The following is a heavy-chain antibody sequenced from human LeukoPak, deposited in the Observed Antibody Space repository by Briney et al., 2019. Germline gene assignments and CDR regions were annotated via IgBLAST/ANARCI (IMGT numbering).Heavy chain of an antibody. Sequence: SETLSLTCTVSGGSISSFYWGWIRQPPGKGLEWIGSIYYSGSTYYNPSLKSRVTISMDKSKNQISLRLTSVTAADTAVYYCARSPTKRVPEDYWGQGTLVTVSS. J-gene: IGHJ4*02. CDR2: IYYSGST. D-gene: IGHD2-2*01. V-gene: IGHV4-39*07. CDR3: ARSPTKRVPEDY. CDR1: GGSISSFY.